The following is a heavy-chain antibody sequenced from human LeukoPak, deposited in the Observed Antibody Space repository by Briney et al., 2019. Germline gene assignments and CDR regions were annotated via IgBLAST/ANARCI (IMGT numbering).Heavy chain of an antibody. CDR1: GFTFDDYA. CDR3: AKDTQEGYSRSWYFDY. CDR2: ISWNSGSI. V-gene: IGHV3-9*01. J-gene: IGHJ4*02. Sequence: PGGSLRLSCAASGFTFDDYAMHWVRQAPGKGLEWVSGISWNSGSIGYADSVKGRFTISRDNAKNSLYLQMNSLRAEDTALYYCAKDTQEGYSRSWYFDYWGQGTLVTVPS. D-gene: IGHD6-13*01.